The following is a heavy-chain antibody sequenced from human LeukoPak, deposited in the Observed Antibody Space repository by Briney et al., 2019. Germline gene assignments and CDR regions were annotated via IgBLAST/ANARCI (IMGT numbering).Heavy chain of an antibody. D-gene: IGHD4-17*01. CDR2: IYYSGST. CDR3: ATPKGGYGDYGWFDP. V-gene: IGHV4-39*07. Sequence: PSETLSLTCTVSGGSISSSSYYWGWIRQPPGKGLEWIGSIYYSGSTYYNPSLKSRVTISVDTSKNQFSLKLSSVTAADTAVYYCATPKGGYGDYGWFDPWGQGTLVTVSS. CDR1: GGSISSSSYY. J-gene: IGHJ5*02.